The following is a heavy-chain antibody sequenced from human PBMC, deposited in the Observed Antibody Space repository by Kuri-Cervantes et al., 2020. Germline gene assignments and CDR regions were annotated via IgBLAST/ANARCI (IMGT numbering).Heavy chain of an antibody. D-gene: IGHD6-13*01. CDR2: INPSGGSP. CDR1: GYTFTSYG. V-gene: IGHV1-46*01. Sequence: ASVKVSCKASGYTFTSYGISWVRQAPGQGLEWMGIINPSGGSPSYAHKFQGRVTMTRDTSTSAVYLELSSLRSEDTAVYYCARDEEAAAGTGGWGQGTLVTVSS. J-gene: IGHJ4*02. CDR3: ARDEEAAAGTGG.